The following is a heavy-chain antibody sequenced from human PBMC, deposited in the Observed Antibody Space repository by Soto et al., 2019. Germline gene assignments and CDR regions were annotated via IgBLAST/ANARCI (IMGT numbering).Heavy chain of an antibody. Sequence: ASVKVSCKTSGYSFTNFGISWVRQAPGQGLEWVGWISGHSDTTHHAQKFQGRVILTTDKSKTTLYLQMRGLRPEDTAVYFCARKSRDIGFWGQGTLVTVSS. D-gene: IGHD3-9*01. CDR2: ISGHSDTT. V-gene: IGHV1-18*01. J-gene: IGHJ4*02. CDR3: ARKSRDIGF. CDR1: GYSFTNFG.